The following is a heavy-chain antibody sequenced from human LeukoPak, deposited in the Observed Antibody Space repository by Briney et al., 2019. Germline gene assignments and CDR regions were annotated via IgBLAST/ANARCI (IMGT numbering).Heavy chain of an antibody. D-gene: IGHD3-22*01. CDR1: GYTFTSYD. V-gene: IGHV1-8*03. CDR3: ARDTMIVVVKGWAWRDGMDV. Sequence: ASVKVSCKASGYTFTSYDINWVRQATGQGLEWMGWMNPNSGNTGYAQKFQGRVTITRNTSISTAYMELSSLRSEDTAVYYCARDTMIVVVKGWAWRDGMDVWGQGTTVTVSS. J-gene: IGHJ6*02. CDR2: MNPNSGNT.